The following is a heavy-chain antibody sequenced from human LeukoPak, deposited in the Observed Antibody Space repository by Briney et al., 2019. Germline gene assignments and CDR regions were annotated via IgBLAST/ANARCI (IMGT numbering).Heavy chain of an antibody. CDR2: INSDGSNT. J-gene: IGHJ2*01. CDR3: ARGDTAMAYWHFDL. CDR1: GFTFSTHW. D-gene: IGHD5-18*01. Sequence: GGSLRLSCAASGFTFSTHWMHWVRQAPGKGLVWVLRINSDGSNTGYADSVKGRFTISRDNAKNTLYLQMNSLRAEDTAVYYCARGDTAMAYWHFDLWGRGTLVIVSS. V-gene: IGHV3-74*01.